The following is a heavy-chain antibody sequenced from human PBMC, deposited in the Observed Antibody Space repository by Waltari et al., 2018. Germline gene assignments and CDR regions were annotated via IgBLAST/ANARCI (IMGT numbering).Heavy chain of an antibody. V-gene: IGHV3-74*03. D-gene: IGHD3-3*01. CDR1: GFKFRPCW. Sequence: EVQLVQSGGGLVQPGGSLRLSCVATGFKFRPCWMAWVRQVPGKGPEWVSRISGDGGAAKYVDSVKGRFTISRDNAKSTLYLQMNNLRGEDTGLYSCARSVSPTHGGGYYGGWFDPWGQGSLVTVSS. J-gene: IGHJ5*02. CDR3: ARSVSPTHGGGYYGGWFDP. CDR2: ISGDGGAA.